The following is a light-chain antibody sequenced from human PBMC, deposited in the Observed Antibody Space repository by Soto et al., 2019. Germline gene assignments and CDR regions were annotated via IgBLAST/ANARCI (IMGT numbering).Light chain of an antibody. Sequence: IQMTQSPSTLSASVGDRVTITCRASQSISSWLAWYQQNPGKAPKLLIYKASSLESGVPSRFSGSGSGTEFTLTISSLQPDDFATYYCQQYNSYLFTFGHGTKVDIK. CDR1: QSISSW. CDR3: QQYNSYLFT. CDR2: KAS. J-gene: IGKJ3*01. V-gene: IGKV1-5*03.